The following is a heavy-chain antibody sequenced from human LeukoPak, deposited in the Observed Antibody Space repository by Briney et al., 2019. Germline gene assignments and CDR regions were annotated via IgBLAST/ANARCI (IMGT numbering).Heavy chain of an antibody. D-gene: IGHD1-26*01. J-gene: IGHJ4*02. CDR3: ARDDSGSPETDY. CDR1: GYTFTGYY. CDR2: INPNYGGT. Sequence: ASVKVSCKASGYTFTGYYIHWVRQAPGQGLEWMGWINPNYGGTNYAQKFQGRVTMTRDTSISTAYMELSRLRSDDTAVYYCARDDSGSPETDYWGQGTLVTVSS. V-gene: IGHV1-2*02.